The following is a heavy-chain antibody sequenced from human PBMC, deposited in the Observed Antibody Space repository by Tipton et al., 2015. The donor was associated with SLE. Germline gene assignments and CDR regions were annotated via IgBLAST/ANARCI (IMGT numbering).Heavy chain of an antibody. D-gene: IGHD2-8*02. V-gene: IGHV3-48*02. CDR1: GFTLSSYS. J-gene: IGHJ5*02. CDR2: ISGSGNAI. Sequence: GSLRLSCAASGFTLSSYSMSWVRQAPGRGLEWVAFISGSGNAIYYTDSVKGRFIISRDNAKNSLHLQMNGLRDEDTAVYYCVRSWWSQWLDYDLWGQGTLVAVSS. CDR3: VRSWWSQWLDYDL.